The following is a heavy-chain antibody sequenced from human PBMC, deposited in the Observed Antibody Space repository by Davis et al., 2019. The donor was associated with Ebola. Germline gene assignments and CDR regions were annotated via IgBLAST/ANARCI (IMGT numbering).Heavy chain of an antibody. J-gene: IGHJ3*02. CDR2: FSGSGGST. CDR1: GFTFSSYW. CDR3: AKVRSYDAFDI. Sequence: GESLKISCAASGFTFSSYWMSWVRQAPGKGLEWDSAFSGSGGSTYYADSVKGRFTISRDNSKNTLYLQMNSLRAEDTAVYYCAKVRSYDAFDIWGQGTMVTVSS. V-gene: IGHV3-23*01.